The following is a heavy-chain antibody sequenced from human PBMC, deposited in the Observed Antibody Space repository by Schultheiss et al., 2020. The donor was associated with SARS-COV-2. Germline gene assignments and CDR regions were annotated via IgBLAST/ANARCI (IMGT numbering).Heavy chain of an antibody. J-gene: IGHJ6*02. V-gene: IGHV3-11*01. D-gene: IGHD3-10*01. Sequence: GGSLRLSCAASGFAFSDHYMTWIRQAPGKGLEWVSYISGSGGTIYYADSLRGRFIISRDNAKNSLYLQMNSLSAEDSAVYYCARDNTYYGPMDVWGQGTTFTVAS. CDR2: ISGSGGTI. CDR1: GFAFSDHY. CDR3: ARDNTYYGPMDV.